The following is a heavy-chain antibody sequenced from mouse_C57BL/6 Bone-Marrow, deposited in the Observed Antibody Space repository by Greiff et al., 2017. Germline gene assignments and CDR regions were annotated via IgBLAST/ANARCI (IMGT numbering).Heavy chain of an antibody. CDR3: VRHGQLRPFAY. Sequence: DVKLVESGGGLVQPKGSLKLSCAASGFSFNTYAMNWVRQAPGKGLEWVARIRSKSNNYATYYADSVKDRFTISRDDSESMLYLQMNNLKTEDTAMYYCVRHGQLRPFAYWGQGTLVTVSA. CDR1: GFSFNTYA. CDR2: IRSKSNNYAT. V-gene: IGHV10-1*01. J-gene: IGHJ3*01. D-gene: IGHD3-2*02.